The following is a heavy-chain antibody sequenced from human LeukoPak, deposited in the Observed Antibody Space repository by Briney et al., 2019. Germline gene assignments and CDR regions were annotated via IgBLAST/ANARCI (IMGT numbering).Heavy chain of an antibody. J-gene: IGHJ6*03. V-gene: IGHV1-18*04. Sequence: ASVKVSCKASGYTFTSYYMHWVRQAPGQGLEWMGWISAYNGNTNYAQKLQGRVTMTTDTSTSTAYMELRSLRSDDTAVYYCARTYYYDSSGYYYHYYYYYMDVWGKGTTVTVSS. CDR1: GYTFTSYY. CDR2: ISAYNGNT. D-gene: IGHD3-22*01. CDR3: ARTYYYDSSGYYYHYYYYYMDV.